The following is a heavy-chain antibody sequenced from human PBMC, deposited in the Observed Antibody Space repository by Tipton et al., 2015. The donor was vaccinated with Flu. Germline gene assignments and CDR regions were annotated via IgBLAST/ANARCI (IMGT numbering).Heavy chain of an antibody. CDR3: AKSGCFDS. J-gene: IGHJ4*02. Sequence: SGFTFRTNGMHWVRQAPGKGLEWVAHIRSDETTEYADSVKGRFTISRDNSKDMLYLQMNSLRAEDTAVFYCAKSGCFDSWNQGALVIVSS. D-gene: IGHD1-26*01. CDR2: IRSDETTE. CDR1: GFTFRTNG. V-gene: IGHV3-30*02.